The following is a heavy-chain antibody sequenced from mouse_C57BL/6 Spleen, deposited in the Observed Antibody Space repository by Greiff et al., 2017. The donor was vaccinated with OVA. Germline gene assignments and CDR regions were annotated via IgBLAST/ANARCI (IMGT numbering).Heavy chain of an antibody. CDR3: ARGGDYGNDGAWFAY. V-gene: IGHV5-16*01. D-gene: IGHD2-2*01. J-gene: IGHJ3*01. Sequence: DVMLVESEGGLVQPGSSMKLSCTASGFTFSDYYMAWVRQVPEKGLEWVANINYDGSSTYYLDSLKSRFIISRDNAKNILYLQMSSLTSEDTATYYCARGGDYGNDGAWFAYWGQGTLVTVSA. CDR1: GFTFSDYY. CDR2: INYDGSST.